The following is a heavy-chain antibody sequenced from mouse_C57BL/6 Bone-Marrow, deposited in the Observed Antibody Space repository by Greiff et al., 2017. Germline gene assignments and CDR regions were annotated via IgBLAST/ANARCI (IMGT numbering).Heavy chain of an antibody. CDR1: GYAFSSSW. CDR2: IYPGDGDT. D-gene: IGHD1-1*01. CDR3: ARDHYYGSSIFDY. V-gene: IGHV1-82*01. Sequence: VQLQQSGPELVKPGASVKISCKASGYAFSSSWMNWVKQRPGKGLEWIGRIYPGDGDTNYNGKFKGKATLTADKSSSTAYMQLSSLTSEDSAVYFCARDHYYGSSIFDYWGQGTTLTVSS. J-gene: IGHJ2*01.